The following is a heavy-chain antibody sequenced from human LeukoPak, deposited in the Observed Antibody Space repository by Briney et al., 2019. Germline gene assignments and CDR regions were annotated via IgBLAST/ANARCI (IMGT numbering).Heavy chain of an antibody. CDR1: GFTFSSYA. V-gene: IGHV3-23*01. J-gene: IGHJ4*02. D-gene: IGHD4-11*01. CDR3: AKDLDYTIYGYYFDY. Sequence: GGSLRLSYTASGFTFSSYAMNWVRQAPGKGLEWVSAVGAGGTFTYYADSVKGRFTIFRDNSRNTLYLQMNSLRADDTAVYYCAKDLDYTIYGYYFDYWGQGALVTVSS. CDR2: VGAGGTFT.